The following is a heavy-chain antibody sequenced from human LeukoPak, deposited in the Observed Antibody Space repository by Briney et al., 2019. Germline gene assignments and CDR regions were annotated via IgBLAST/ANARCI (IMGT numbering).Heavy chain of an antibody. CDR2: IYTSGST. V-gene: IGHV4-4*07. D-gene: IGHD3-22*01. Sequence: SETLSLTCTVAGGSISSYYWSWIRQPAGKGLEWIGRIYTSGSTNYNPSLKSRVTMSVDTSKNQFSLKLSSVTAADTAVYYCARGRDTDLFYDSSGYYDFDYWGQGTLVTVSS. CDR1: GGSISSYY. CDR3: ARGRDTDLFYDSSGYYDFDY. J-gene: IGHJ4*02.